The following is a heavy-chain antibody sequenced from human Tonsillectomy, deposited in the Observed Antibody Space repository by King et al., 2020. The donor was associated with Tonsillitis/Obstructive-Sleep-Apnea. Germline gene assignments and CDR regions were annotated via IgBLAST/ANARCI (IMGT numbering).Heavy chain of an antibody. CDR1: GYSFTSYW. J-gene: IGHJ6*03. D-gene: IGHD3-9*01. CDR3: ARRYFDGHYYYYMDV. V-gene: IGHV5-10-1*01. CDR2: IDPSDSYT. Sequence: VQLVQSGAEVKKPGESLRISCTGSGYSFTSYWIDWVRQMPGKGLEWMGTIDPSDSYTNYSPSFQGHVTISADKSISTAYLQWSSLKASATAMYYCARRYFDGHYYYYMDVWGKGTTLTVSS.